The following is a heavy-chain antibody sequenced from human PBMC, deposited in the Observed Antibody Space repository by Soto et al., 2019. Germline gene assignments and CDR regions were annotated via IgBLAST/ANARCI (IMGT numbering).Heavy chain of an antibody. Sequence: PGGSLRLSCAASGFTFSNYGIHWVRQAPGKGLEWVAVVSFDGSSKYYADSVKGRFTISRDNSKNTVYLQMNSLRNEDTAIYYCAKDPQVAGAHSAFEYWGQGTPVTVSS. CDR2: VSFDGSSK. CDR3: AKDPQVAGAHSAFEY. J-gene: IGHJ4*02. D-gene: IGHD6-13*01. V-gene: IGHV3-30*18. CDR1: GFTFSNYG.